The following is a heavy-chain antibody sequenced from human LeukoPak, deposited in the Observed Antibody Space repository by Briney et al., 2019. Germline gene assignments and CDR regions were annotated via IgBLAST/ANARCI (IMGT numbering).Heavy chain of an antibody. CDR2: VFYSGSA. V-gene: IGHV4-39*01. Sequence: SETLSLTCAVSGASIYTVGSFWGWIRQPPGKGLEWIGSVFYSGSANYNPSLQSRVTISVDTSRNQFSLRLSSVTPADTAVYYCARRPSWPTTSAFDIWGRGTLVTVSP. J-gene: IGHJ3*02. D-gene: IGHD4-17*01. CDR1: GASIYTVGSF. CDR3: ARRPSWPTTSAFDI.